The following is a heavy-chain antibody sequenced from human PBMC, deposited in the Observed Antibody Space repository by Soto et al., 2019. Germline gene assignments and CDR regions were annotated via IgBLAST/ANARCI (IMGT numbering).Heavy chain of an antibody. CDR1: GGSISSGGYY. CDR3: ARSFGVAEAGHFDY. V-gene: IGHV4-31*03. Sequence: PSETLSLTCTVSGGSISSGGYYWSWIRQHPGKGLEWIGYIYYSGSTYYNPSLKSRVTISVDTSKNQFSLKLSSVTAADTAVYYCARSFGVAEAGHFDYWGQGTLVTVAS. CDR2: IYYSGST. D-gene: IGHD6-13*01. J-gene: IGHJ4*02.